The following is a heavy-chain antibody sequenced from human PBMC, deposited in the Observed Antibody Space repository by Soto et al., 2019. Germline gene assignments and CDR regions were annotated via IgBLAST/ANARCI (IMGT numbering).Heavy chain of an antibody. V-gene: IGHV4-30-2*01. CDR1: GGSISSGGYS. Sequence: QLQLQESGSGLVKPSQTLSLTCAVSGGSISSGGYSWSWIRQPPGKGLEWIGYIYHSGSTYYNPSLKSRVTISVDRSKNQFSLKLSCVTAADTAVYYCASRRDGYNYYGYWGQGTLVTVSS. CDR3: ASRRDGYNYYGY. D-gene: IGHD5-12*01. CDR2: IYHSGST. J-gene: IGHJ4*02.